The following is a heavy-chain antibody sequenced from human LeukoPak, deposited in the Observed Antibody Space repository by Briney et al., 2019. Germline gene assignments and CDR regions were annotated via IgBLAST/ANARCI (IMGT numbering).Heavy chain of an antibody. CDR3: SEGYFEPFDH. V-gene: IGHV4-59*02. CDR2: LSYTGKT. Sequence: SETLSLTCVVSGASVSSSHWNWIRQLPGKGLEWIGCLSYTGKTDYNPSLTSRVTISLDASKNQVSLKLRSVTAADTAVYYCSEGYFEPFDHWGQGTLVTVPS. J-gene: IGHJ4*02. D-gene: IGHD2/OR15-2a*01. CDR1: GASVSSSH.